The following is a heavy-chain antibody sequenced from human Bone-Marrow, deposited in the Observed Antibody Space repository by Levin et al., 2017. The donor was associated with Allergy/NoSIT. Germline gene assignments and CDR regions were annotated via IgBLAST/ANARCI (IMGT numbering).Heavy chain of an antibody. CDR2: IKQDGSEK. CDR3: ARDPTTIGSGWDIRDY. Sequence: SCAASGFTFSSYWMSWVRQAPGKGLEWVANIKQDGSEKYYVDSVKGRFTISRDNAKNSLYLQMNSLRAEDTAVYYCARDPTTIGSGWDIRDYWGQGTLVTVSS. D-gene: IGHD6-19*01. CDR1: GFTFSSYW. J-gene: IGHJ4*02. V-gene: IGHV3-7*01.